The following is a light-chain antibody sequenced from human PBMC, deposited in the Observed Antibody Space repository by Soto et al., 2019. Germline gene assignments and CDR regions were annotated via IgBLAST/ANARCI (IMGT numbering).Light chain of an antibody. J-gene: IGKJ1*01. CDR2: DAS. V-gene: IGKV1-5*01. Sequence: DIQMTQSPSTLSTSVGDRVTITCRASQTIYTWLAWYQQKPGRAPKLLIYDASTLESWVPSRFSGSGSGTEFTLTISSPQPDDFATYYCQQYSAKWAFGQGTKVEV. CDR1: QTIYTW. CDR3: QQYSAKWA.